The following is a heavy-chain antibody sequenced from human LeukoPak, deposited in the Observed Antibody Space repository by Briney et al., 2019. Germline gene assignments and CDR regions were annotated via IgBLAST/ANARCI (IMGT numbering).Heavy chain of an antibody. J-gene: IGHJ4*02. D-gene: IGHD5-18*01. CDR1: GFTFHDYD. Sequence: PGRSLSLSCAASGFTFHDYDMNWVRQAPGKALEGVIGISCNSGTIGYADSVKGRFTISRDNAKNSLYLQMNRLRAEDTALYYCTKGEECGYSFGSNYWGQGTLVTVSS. CDR2: ISCNSGTI. V-gene: IGHV3-9*01. CDR3: TKGEECGYSFGSNY.